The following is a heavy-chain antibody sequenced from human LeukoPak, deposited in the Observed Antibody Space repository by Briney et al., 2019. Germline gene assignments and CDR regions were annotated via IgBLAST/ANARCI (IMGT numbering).Heavy chain of an antibody. Sequence: GMSLRLSCAASGFTLSENNVHWVRQAPGKGLEWVALISNDGNSKDYADSVKGRFTLSGDNSKTTLYLQMNSLRAEDTAVYYCARDRSGFYSVDYWGQGTLVTVFS. CDR1: GFTLSENN. CDR2: ISNDGNSK. V-gene: IGHV3-30-3*01. D-gene: IGHD5-12*01. J-gene: IGHJ4*02. CDR3: ARDRSGFYSVDY.